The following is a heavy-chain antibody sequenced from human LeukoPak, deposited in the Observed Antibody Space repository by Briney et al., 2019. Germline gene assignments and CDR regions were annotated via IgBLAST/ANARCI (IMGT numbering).Heavy chain of an antibody. V-gene: IGHV3-23*01. J-gene: IGHJ4*02. CDR2: ISGSGGST. D-gene: IGHD3-9*01. CDR1: GFTFSSYA. Sequence: PGGSLRLSCAASGFTFSSYAMNWVRQAPGKGLEWVSAISGSGGSTYYADSVKGRFTISRDNSKNTLYLQMNSLRAEDTAVYYCARDSERYYDILTGYYPSDYWGQGTLVTVSS. CDR3: ARDSERYYDILTGYYPSDY.